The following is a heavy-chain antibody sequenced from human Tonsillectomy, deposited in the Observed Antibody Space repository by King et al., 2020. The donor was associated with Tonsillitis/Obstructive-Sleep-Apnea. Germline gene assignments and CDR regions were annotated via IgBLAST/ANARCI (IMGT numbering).Heavy chain of an antibody. V-gene: IGHV4-59*01. CDR3: ARSNLHYGDYELTYYMDV. J-gene: IGHJ6*03. Sequence: VQLQESGPGLVKPSETLSLTCTVSDGSISSYHWNWIRQPPGKGLEWIAYIYNSGTTNYNPSLKSRVSISVDTSKNQFSLKLSSVTAADTAVYYCARSNLHYGDYELTYYMDVWGKGTTVSVSS. CDR2: IYNSGTT. CDR1: DGSISSYH. D-gene: IGHD4-17*01.